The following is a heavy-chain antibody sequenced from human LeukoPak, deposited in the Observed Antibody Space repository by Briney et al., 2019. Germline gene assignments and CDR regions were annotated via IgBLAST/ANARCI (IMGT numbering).Heavy chain of an antibody. CDR2: ISGSGGST. CDR1: GFTFSSYS. Sequence: GGSLRLSCAASGFTFSSYSMSWVRQAPGKGLEWVSAISGSGGSTYYADSVKGRFTISRDNSKNTLYLQMNSLRAEDTAVYYCAKVGSSSWYGGWFDYWGQGTLVTVSS. V-gene: IGHV3-23*01. J-gene: IGHJ4*02. D-gene: IGHD6-13*01. CDR3: AKVGSSSWYGGWFDY.